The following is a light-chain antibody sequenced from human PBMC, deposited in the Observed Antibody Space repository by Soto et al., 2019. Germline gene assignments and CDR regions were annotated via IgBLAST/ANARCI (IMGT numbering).Light chain of an antibody. CDR1: SSDVGAYKY. V-gene: IGLV2-8*01. CDR2: EVT. Sequence: QSALTQPPSASGSPGQSVTISCTGTSSDVGAYKYVSWYQQYPGKAPKLMIYEVTKRPSGVPDRFSGSQSVNTASLTVSGLQAEDEAYYYCTSYVGNDIWVFGGGTQLTVL. CDR3: TSYVGNDIWV. J-gene: IGLJ3*02.